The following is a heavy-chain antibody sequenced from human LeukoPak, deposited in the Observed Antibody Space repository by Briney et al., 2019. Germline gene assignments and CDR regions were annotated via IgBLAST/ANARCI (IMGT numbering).Heavy chain of an antibody. Sequence: GGSLRLSCAASGFTFSSYAMHWVRQAPGKGLEWVAVISYDGSNKYYADSVKGRFTISRDNSKNTLYLQMNSLRAADTAVYYCASAASGSYSLFDYWGQGTLVTVSS. J-gene: IGHJ4*02. D-gene: IGHD1-26*01. CDR1: GFTFSSYA. CDR3: ASAASGSYSLFDY. V-gene: IGHV3-30-3*01. CDR2: ISYDGSNK.